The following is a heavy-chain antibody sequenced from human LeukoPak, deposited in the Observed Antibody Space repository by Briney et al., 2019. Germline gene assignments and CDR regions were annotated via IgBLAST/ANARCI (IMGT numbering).Heavy chain of an antibody. Sequence: GGSLRLSCAASGFTVSSNYMSWVRQAPGKGLEWVSAISGSGDIIYYADSVKGRFTISRDNSKSTLYLQMHSLRAEDTAIYFCAKEGGRSSSSWYWFDPWGQGTLVTVSS. CDR1: GFTVSSNY. J-gene: IGHJ5*02. CDR3: AKEGGRSSSSWYWFDP. D-gene: IGHD6-13*01. V-gene: IGHV3-23*01. CDR2: ISGSGDII.